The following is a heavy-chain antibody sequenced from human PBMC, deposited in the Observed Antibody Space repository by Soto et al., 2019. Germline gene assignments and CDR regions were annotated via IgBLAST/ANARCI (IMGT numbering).Heavy chain of an antibody. Sequence: QVQLVQSGAEVKKPGSSVKVSCKASGGTFSSYTISWVRQAPGQGLEWMARIIPILGIANYAQKFQGRVTTTADKSTSTAYMELSSLRSEDTAVYYCARFRGSYGMDVWGQGTTVTVSS. CDR2: IIPILGIA. D-gene: IGHD3-10*01. CDR3: ARFRGSYGMDV. CDR1: GGTFSSYT. J-gene: IGHJ6*02. V-gene: IGHV1-69*02.